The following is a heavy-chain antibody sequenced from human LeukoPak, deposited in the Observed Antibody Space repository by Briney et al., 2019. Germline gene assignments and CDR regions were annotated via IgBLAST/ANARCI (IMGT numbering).Heavy chain of an antibody. V-gene: IGHV4-39*01. CDR1: GGSISSSSYY. D-gene: IGHD1-1*01. CDR3: ARHSSLRTFDY. Sequence: SETLSLTCAVSGGSISSSSYYWGWIRQPPGKGLEWIGSMYYSGSTYYNPSLKSRVTISVDTSKNQFPLKLSPVTAADTALYYCARHSSLRTFDYWGQGTLVTVSS. CDR2: MYYSGST. J-gene: IGHJ4*02.